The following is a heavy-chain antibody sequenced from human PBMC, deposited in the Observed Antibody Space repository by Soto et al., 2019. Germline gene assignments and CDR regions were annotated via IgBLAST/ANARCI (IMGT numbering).Heavy chain of an antibody. CDR2: INSDGSHT. J-gene: IGHJ6*02. CDR1: GLSFNIYW. D-gene: IGHD1-1*01. Sequence: DVQLVESGGGVVQPGGSLRLSCAASGLSFNIYWMHWVRQVPGKGLVWLARINSDGSHTIYVDSVKGRFTISRDNAKNTVFLQMDSLRDEDTGVYYCAGGMECLDVWGQVTTGTVSS. CDR3: AGGMECLDV. V-gene: IGHV3-74*01.